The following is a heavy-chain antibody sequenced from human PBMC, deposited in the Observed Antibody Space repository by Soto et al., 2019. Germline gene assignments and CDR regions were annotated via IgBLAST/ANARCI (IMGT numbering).Heavy chain of an antibody. V-gene: IGHV4-30-2*06. J-gene: IGHJ6*02. CDR1: GGSITSGGYS. Sequence: SETLSLTCTVSGGSITSGGYSWSWIRQSPGQGLEWIGYIYQSGSAFYNPSLKTRATILVGRSKNQFSLNLTSVTAADAAVYYCARAFYGVDLWGQGXTVTVYS. CDR3: ARAFYGVDL. CDR2: IYQSGSA.